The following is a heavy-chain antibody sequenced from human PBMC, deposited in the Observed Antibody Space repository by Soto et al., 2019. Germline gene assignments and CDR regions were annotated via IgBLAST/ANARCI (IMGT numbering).Heavy chain of an antibody. CDR3: ARDRECSSGWGANRWFDR. Sequence: SQTPAVNHAFSGDRVSSNSTAWNWIRQSPSRGIEWLGRTYYRSKWYNDYAVSVKSRITINPDTSENQFSLQLNSVTPEDTAVYYCARDRECSSGWGANRWFDRWGQGTLVTVSS. CDR2: TYYRSKWYN. D-gene: IGHD6-19*01. V-gene: IGHV6-1*01. J-gene: IGHJ5*02. CDR1: GDRVSSNSTA.